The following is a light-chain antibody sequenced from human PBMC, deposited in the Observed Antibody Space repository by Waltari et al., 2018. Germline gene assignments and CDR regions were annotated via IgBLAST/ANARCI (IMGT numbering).Light chain of an antibody. J-gene: IGLJ2*01. V-gene: IGLV2-23*01. CDR2: EST. CDR1: SSDVGTYNL. Sequence: QSALTQPASVSGSPGQSITISCTGTSSDVGTYNLVSWYQHHPGKAPKLMIYESTKRPSGVLNRFAGSKSGNTASLTISGLQAEDEADYYCCSFAGSSPHVVFGGGTKLTVL. CDR3: CSFAGSSPHVV.